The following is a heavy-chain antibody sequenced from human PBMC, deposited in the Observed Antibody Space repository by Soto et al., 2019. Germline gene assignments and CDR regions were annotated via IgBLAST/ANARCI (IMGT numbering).Heavy chain of an antibody. CDR2: GFYGGST. V-gene: IGHV4-61*01. CDR3: ARVTVTIDY. CDR1: GGSVSSGNYY. D-gene: IGHD4-17*01. Sequence: SETLSLTCTVSGGSVSSGNYYWSWIRQPPGKGLEWIGCGFYGGSTNYNPSPKSRVTISVDTSKNQFSLKLSSVTAADTAVYYCARVTVTIDYWGQGTLVTVSS. J-gene: IGHJ4*02.